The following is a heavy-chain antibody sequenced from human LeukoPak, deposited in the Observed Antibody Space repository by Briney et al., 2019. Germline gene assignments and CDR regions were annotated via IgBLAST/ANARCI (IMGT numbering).Heavy chain of an antibody. D-gene: IGHD3-16*02. V-gene: IGHV1-8*03. Sequence: ASVKVSCKASGYTFTSYDINWVRQATGQGLEWMGWMNPNSGNTGYAQKFQGRVTITRNTSISTAYMELSSLRSEDTAMYYCARSSDYVWGSYRPSAFDIWGQGTMVTVSS. J-gene: IGHJ3*02. CDR1: GYTFTSYD. CDR2: MNPNSGNT. CDR3: ARSSDYVWGSYRPSAFDI.